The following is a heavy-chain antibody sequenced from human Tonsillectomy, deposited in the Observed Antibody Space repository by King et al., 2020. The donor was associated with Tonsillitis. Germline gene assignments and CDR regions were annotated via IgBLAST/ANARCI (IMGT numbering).Heavy chain of an antibody. V-gene: IGHV3-30*02. D-gene: IGHD3-10*02. CDR1: GFTFSSYG. J-gene: IGHJ4*02. Sequence: VQLVESGGGVVQPGGSLRLSCAASGFTFSSYGMHWVRQAPGKGLEWVAFIRYDGSNKYYADSVKGRFTISRDNSKNTLYQQMNSLRAEDTAVYYCAKGLFGDTYLDYWGQGTLVTVSS. CDR3: AKGLFGDTYLDY. CDR2: IRYDGSNK.